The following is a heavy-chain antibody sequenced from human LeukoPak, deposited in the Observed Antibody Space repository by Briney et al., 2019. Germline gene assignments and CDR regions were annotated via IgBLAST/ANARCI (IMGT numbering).Heavy chain of an antibody. Sequence: GGSLRLSCAASGFTFSSYSMNWVRQAPGKGLEWVSYISSSSSTIYYADSVKGRFTISRDNAKNSLYLQMNSLRAEDTAVYYCATAVVVQSDAFDIWGQGTMVTVSS. V-gene: IGHV3-48*01. D-gene: IGHD2-15*01. CDR3: ATAVVVQSDAFDI. J-gene: IGHJ3*02. CDR2: ISSSSSTI. CDR1: GFTFSSYS.